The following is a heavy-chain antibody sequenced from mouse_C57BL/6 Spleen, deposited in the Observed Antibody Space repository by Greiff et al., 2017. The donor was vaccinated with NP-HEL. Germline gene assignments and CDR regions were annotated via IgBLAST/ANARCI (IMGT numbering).Heavy chain of an antibody. D-gene: IGHD2-4*01. J-gene: IGHJ4*01. CDR3: TRGYYDYDGSYAMDY. V-gene: IGHV1-15*01. Sequence: QVQLKESGAELVRPGASVTLSCKASGYTFTDYEMHWVKQSPVHGLEWIGAIDPETGGTAYNQKFKGKAILTADKSSSTAYMELRSLTSEDSAVYYCTRGYYDYDGSYAMDYWGQGTSVTVAS. CDR2: IDPETGGT. CDR1: GYTFTDYE.